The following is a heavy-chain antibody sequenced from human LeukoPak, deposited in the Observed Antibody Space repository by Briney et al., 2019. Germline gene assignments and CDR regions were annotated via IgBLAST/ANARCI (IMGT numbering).Heavy chain of an antibody. CDR3: ARFLYGVYSHCFDY. D-gene: IGHD4-17*01. Sequence: GESLKISCKGSGYSFTNYWIGWVRQMPGEGLEWMGIIYPGDSDTRYSPSFQGQVTISVDKSISTAYLQWSSLKASDTAMYYCARFLYGVYSHCFDYWGQGTLVTVSS. CDR2: IYPGDSDT. CDR1: GYSFTNYW. V-gene: IGHV5-51*01. J-gene: IGHJ4*02.